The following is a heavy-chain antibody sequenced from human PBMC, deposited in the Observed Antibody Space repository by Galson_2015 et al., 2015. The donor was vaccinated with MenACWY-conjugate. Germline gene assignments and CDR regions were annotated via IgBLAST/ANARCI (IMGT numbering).Heavy chain of an antibody. Sequence: QSGAEVKKPGESLKLSCETSGYSFTTYWIAWVRQMPGTGLEWMGLISPGDSNTRYSPSFQGQVTISADKSISTAYLQWSSLKASDTAMYYCARHPPGGRGMDVWGQGTTVTVSS. CDR3: ARHPPGGRGMDV. CDR2: ISPGDSNT. CDR1: GYSFTTYW. J-gene: IGHJ6*02. V-gene: IGHV5-51*01. D-gene: IGHD1-26*01.